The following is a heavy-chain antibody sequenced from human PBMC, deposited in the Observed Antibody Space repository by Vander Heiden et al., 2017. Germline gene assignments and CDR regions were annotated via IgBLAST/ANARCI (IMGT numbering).Heavy chain of an antibody. D-gene: IGHD6-19*01. J-gene: IGHJ4*02. CDR3: AADDSRGRVVDY. CDR2: IVVGSGNT. CDR1: GFTFTSSA. V-gene: IGHV1-58*01. Sequence: QTQLVQAGPEVKKPGTSVTVSCKASGFTFTSSAVQWVRQARGQRLEWIGWIVVGSGNTNYAQKFQERVTITRDMSTSTAYMELSSLRSEDTAVYYCAADDSRGRVVDYWGQGTLVTVSS.